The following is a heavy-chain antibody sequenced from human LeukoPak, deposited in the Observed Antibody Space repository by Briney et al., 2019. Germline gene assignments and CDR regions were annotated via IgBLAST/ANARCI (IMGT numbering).Heavy chain of an antibody. V-gene: IGHV3-30*02. J-gene: IGHJ6*03. CDR2: IRYDGSNK. Sequence: GGSLRFSCAASGFTFSSYGMHWVRQAPGKGLEWVAFIRYDGSNKYYADSVKGRFTISRDNSKNTLYLQMNSLRAVDTAVYYCAKSITIFGVAPYYYYMDVWGKGTTVTVSS. D-gene: IGHD3-3*01. CDR3: AKSITIFGVAPYYYYMDV. CDR1: GFTFSSYG.